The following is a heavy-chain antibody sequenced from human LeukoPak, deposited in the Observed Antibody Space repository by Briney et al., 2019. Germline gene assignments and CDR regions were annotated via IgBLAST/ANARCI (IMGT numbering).Heavy chain of an antibody. Sequence: GGSLRLSCAASGFTFSSYGMHWVRQAPGKGLEWVAYISYDGSNKYYADSVKGRFTISRDNSKNTLYLQMNSLRAEDTAVYYCAKDDLWFRYWGQGTLVTVSS. CDR2: ISYDGSNK. J-gene: IGHJ4*02. CDR1: GFTFSSYG. CDR3: AKDDLWFRY. D-gene: IGHD3-10*01. V-gene: IGHV3-30*02.